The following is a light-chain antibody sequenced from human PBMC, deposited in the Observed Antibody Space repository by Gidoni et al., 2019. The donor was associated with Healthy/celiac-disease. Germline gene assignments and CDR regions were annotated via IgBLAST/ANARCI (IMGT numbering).Light chain of an antibody. J-gene: IGKJ1*01. CDR3: QQYGSSPWT. Sequence: IVLTQSPGTLSLSPGERATLSCRASQSVSSSYLAWYQQKPGQAPRLLIYVASSRDTGIPERFSGSGSGTDFTLTISRLEPEDFAVYYCQQYGSSPWTFXQXTKVEIK. CDR1: QSVSSSY. CDR2: VAS. V-gene: IGKV3-20*01.